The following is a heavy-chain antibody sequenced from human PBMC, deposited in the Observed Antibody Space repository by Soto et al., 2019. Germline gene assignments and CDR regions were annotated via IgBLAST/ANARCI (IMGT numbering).Heavy chain of an antibody. Sequence: GASVKVSCKASGYTFTIYGISYVLRSPLQWLDGMGWISAYNGNTNYAQKLQGRVTMTTDTSTSTAYMELRSLRSDDTAVYYCARGYVYTTVGGTFDFWGQGTMVTVSS. V-gene: IGHV1-18*04. D-gene: IGHD2-2*02. CDR1: GYTFTIYG. CDR3: ARGYVYTTVGGTFDF. CDR2: ISAYNGNT. J-gene: IGHJ3*01.